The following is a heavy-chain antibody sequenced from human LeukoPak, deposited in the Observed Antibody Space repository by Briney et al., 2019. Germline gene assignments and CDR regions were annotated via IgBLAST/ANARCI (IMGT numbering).Heavy chain of an antibody. CDR1: GFTVSSNY. Sequence: PGGSLRLSCAASGFTVSSNYMSWVRQAPGKGLEWVSVIYSGGSTYYADSVKGRFTISRDNSKNTLYLQMNSLRAEDTAVYYCARVRYYDSSGCYYIGYFDYWGQGTLVTVSS. V-gene: IGHV3-53*01. D-gene: IGHD3-22*01. CDR2: IYSGGST. J-gene: IGHJ4*02. CDR3: ARVRYYDSSGCYYIGYFDY.